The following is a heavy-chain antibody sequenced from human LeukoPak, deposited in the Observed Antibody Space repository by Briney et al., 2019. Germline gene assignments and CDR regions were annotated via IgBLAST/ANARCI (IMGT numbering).Heavy chain of an antibody. D-gene: IGHD5-12*01. CDR3: AREGTWLHEY. Sequence: TGGSLRLSCAASGFTFSSYAMSWVRQAPGKGLEWVSAISGSGGSTYYADSVKGRFTISRDNSRNSLYLQMNTLRAEDTAVYYCAREGTWLHEYWGQGTLVTVSS. V-gene: IGHV3-23*01. CDR1: GFTFSSYA. J-gene: IGHJ4*02. CDR2: ISGSGGST.